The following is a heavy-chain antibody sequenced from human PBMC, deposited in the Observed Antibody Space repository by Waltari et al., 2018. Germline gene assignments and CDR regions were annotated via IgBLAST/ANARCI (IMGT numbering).Heavy chain of an antibody. CDR1: GDSITSSSHY. CDR3: AKLPLQGSKFAY. J-gene: IGHJ4*02. Sequence: QLQLQESGPGLVKPSETLSLPCTVPGDSITSSSHYWVWIRQPPGKGLEWIGSIYYTGKTYYDPSLKSRVTISVHTSKNQFSLNLSSVTAADTALYYCAKLPLQGSKFAYWGQGTLVTVSS. V-gene: IGHV4-39*01. D-gene: IGHD4-4*01. CDR2: IYYTGKT.